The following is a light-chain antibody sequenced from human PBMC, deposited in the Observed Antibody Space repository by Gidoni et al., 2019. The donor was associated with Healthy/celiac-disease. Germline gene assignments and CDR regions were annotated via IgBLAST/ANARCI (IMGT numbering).Light chain of an antibody. Sequence: QSALTQPASVSGSPGPSITISCTGTSSDVGSYNLVSWYQQHQGKAPKLMIYEVSKRPSGVSNRLSGSKSGNTASLTISGLQAEDEADYYCCSYAGSSTYAVFGGGTQLTVL. CDR1: SSDVGSYNL. V-gene: IGLV2-23*02. CDR2: EVS. J-gene: IGLJ7*01. CDR3: CSYAGSSTYAV.